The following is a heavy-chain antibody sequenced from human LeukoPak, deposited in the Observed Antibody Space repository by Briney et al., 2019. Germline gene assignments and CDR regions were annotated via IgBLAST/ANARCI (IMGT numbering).Heavy chain of an antibody. D-gene: IGHD3-10*01. V-gene: IGHV4-34*01. CDR1: GGSFSGYY. CDR3: AXXLWFGEDGDY. Sequence: SETLSLTCAVYGGSFSGYYWSWIRQPPGKGLEWIGEINHSGSTNYNPSLKSRVTISVDTSKNQFSLKLSSVTAADTAVYYCAXXLWFGEDGDYWGQGTLVTVSS. J-gene: IGHJ4*02. CDR2: INHSGST.